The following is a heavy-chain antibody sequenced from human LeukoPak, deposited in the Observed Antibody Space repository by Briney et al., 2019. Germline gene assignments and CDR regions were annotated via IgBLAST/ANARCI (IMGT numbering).Heavy chain of an antibody. CDR1: GYTFTSYY. V-gene: IGHV1-46*01. Sequence: ASVEVSCKASGYTFTSYYMHWVRQAPGQGLEWMGIINPSGGSTSYAQKFQGRVTMTRDTSTSTVYMELSSLRSEDTAVYYCARDRLRLGELSSNWFDPWGQGTLVTVSS. D-gene: IGHD3-16*02. J-gene: IGHJ5*02. CDR2: INPSGGST. CDR3: ARDRLRLGELSSNWFDP.